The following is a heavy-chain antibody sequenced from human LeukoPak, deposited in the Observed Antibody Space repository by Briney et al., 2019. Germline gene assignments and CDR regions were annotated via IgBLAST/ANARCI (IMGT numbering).Heavy chain of an antibody. J-gene: IGHJ4*02. V-gene: IGHV3-23*01. CDR2: ISRSGPT. D-gene: IGHD2-2*01. CDR1: GFTFSRYD. CDR3: ARVGDCSTTSCYGPDY. Sequence: GGSLRLSCTTSGFTFSRYDMQWVRQAPGKGLEWVSGISRSGPTYYRDSVRGRFTISRDNSKNTLYLQMNSLRAEDTAVYYCARVGDCSTTSCYGPDYWGQGTLVTVSS.